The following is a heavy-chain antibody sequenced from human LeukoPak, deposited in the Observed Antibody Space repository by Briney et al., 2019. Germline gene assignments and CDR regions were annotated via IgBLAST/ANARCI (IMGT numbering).Heavy chain of an antibody. CDR1: GFTFSSYS. V-gene: IGHV3-21*01. CDR2: ISSSSSYI. CDR3: ARARVLLGLGEPSPVYYFDY. J-gene: IGHJ4*02. Sequence: KPGGSLRLSCAASGFTFSSYSMNWVRQAPGKGLEWVSSISSSSSYIYYADSVKGRFTISRDNAKNSLYLQMNSLRAEDTAVYYWARARVLLGLGEPSPVYYFDYGAREP. D-gene: IGHD3-10*01.